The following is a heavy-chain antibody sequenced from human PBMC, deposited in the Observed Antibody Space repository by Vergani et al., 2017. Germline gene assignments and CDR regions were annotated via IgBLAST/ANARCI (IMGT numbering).Heavy chain of an antibody. Sequence: QVQLVQSGAEVKKPGASVKVSRKASGYTFTSYDINWVRQATGQGLEWMGWMNPNSGNTGYAQKFQGRVTITRNTSISTAYMELSSLRSEDTAVYYCARGADYYGSGSCRPGFDYWGQGTLVTVSS. CDR2: MNPNSGNT. V-gene: IGHV1-8*03. CDR3: ARGADYYGSGSCRPGFDY. J-gene: IGHJ4*02. CDR1: GYTFTSYD. D-gene: IGHD3-10*01.